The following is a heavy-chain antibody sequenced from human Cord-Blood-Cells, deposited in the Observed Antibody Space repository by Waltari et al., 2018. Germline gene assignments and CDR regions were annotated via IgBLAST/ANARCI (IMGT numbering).Heavy chain of an antibody. V-gene: IGHV3-23*01. CDR1: GFTFSSYA. CDR2: IRGSGGST. D-gene: IGHD2-2*01. Sequence: EVQLLESGGGLVQPGGSLRLSCAASGFTFSSYAMSWVRQAPGKGLVWVSAIRGSGGSTYYADSVKGRFTISRDNSKNTLYLQMNSLRAEDTAVYYCANDIVVVPAAFDYWGQGTLVTVSS. J-gene: IGHJ4*02. CDR3: ANDIVVVPAAFDY.